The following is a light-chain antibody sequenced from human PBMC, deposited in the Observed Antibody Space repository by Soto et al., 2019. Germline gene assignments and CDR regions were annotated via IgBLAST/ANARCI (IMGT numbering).Light chain of an antibody. J-gene: IGKJ4*01. Sequence: DIVLTQSSAPLSLSPGERATLSCMASQSVSSKLAWYQQKPGQAPRLLIYGASTRATGIPARFSGSWSGTECTLTISSLQSEDVSIYYCHQYNTWPLTFGGGTKVDI. CDR1: QSVSSK. V-gene: IGKV3-15*01. CDR3: HQYNTWPLT. CDR2: GAS.